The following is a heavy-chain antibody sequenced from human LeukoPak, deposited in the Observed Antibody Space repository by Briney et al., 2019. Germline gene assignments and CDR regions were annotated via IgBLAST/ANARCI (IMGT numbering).Heavy chain of an antibody. V-gene: IGHV3-7*01. Sequence: GGSLRLSCAASGFSFSSYWMSWVRQPPGKGLEWVGNIKKDGSDKYYMDSVKGRFTISRDNAKNSLYLQMNSLRAEDTAVYCCASSPGGYSSSWYLGGAFDIWGQGTMVTVSS. J-gene: IGHJ3*02. CDR3: ASSPGGYSSSWYLGGAFDI. CDR2: IKKDGSDK. CDR1: GFSFSSYW. D-gene: IGHD6-13*01.